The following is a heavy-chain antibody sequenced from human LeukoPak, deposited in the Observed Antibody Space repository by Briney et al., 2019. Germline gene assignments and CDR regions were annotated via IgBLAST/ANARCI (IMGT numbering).Heavy chain of an antibody. D-gene: IGHD3-3*01. CDR3: ARHNYDFDFDS. V-gene: IGHV1-2*02. CDR1: GYTFSDYY. Sequence: ASVKVSCKASGYTFSDYYIHWVRQAPGQGLEWMGWISPKSGGTNYAQNFQGRVTMTRDTSINTAYMELSRLRPDDTAVYYCARHNYDFDFDSWGQGAQVTVSS. CDR2: ISPKSGGT. J-gene: IGHJ4*02.